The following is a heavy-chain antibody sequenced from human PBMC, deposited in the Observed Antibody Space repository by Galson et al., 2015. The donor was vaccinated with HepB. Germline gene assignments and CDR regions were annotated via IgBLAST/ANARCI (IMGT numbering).Heavy chain of an antibody. CDR2: INHSGST. D-gene: IGHD3-3*01. CDR3: ARLFGPYYDFWSGYYKWFDP. CDR1: GGSFSGYY. J-gene: IGHJ5*02. Sequence: ETLSLTCAVYGGSFSGYYWSWIRQPPGKGLEWIGEINHSGSTNYNPSLKSRVTISVDTSKNQFSLKLSSVTAADTAVYYCARLFGPYYDFWSGYYKWFDPWGQGTLVTVSS. V-gene: IGHV4-34*01.